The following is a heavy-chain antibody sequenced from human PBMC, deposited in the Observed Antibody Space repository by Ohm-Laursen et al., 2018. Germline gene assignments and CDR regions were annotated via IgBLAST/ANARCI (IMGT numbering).Heavy chain of an antibody. J-gene: IGHJ4*02. CDR3: ARAEGVVVVAAAPDY. Sequence: ASVKVSCKASGGTFSSYAISWVRQAPGQGLEWMGGIIPIFGTANYAQKFQGRVTITADESTSTAYMELSSLRSEDTAVYYCARAEGVVVVAAAPDYWGQGTLVTVSS. D-gene: IGHD2-15*01. CDR2: IIPIFGTA. CDR1: GGTFSSYA. V-gene: IGHV1-69*13.